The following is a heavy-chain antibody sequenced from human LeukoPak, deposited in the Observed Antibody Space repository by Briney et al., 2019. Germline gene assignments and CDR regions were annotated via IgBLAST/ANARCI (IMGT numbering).Heavy chain of an antibody. CDR2: ISSSSSYI. V-gene: IGHV3-21*01. CDR3: ARDLYCSDGTCYSVFDY. Sequence: GGSLRLSCAASGFTFNNYSMNWVRQAPGKGLEWVSSISSSSSYIYYADSVKGRFTISRDNAKNSLYLQMNSLRAEDTAVFYCARDLYCSDGTCYSVFDYWGQGTLVTVSS. J-gene: IGHJ4*02. CDR1: GFTFNNYS. D-gene: IGHD2-15*01.